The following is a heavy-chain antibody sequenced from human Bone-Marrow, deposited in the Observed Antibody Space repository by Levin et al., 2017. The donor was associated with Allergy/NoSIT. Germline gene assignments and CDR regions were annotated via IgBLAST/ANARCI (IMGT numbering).Heavy chain of an antibody. J-gene: IGHJ5*02. CDR3: AGAPSIGVAGTPLFAP. CDR2: ISYDGRQK. V-gene: IGHV3-30*04. Sequence: GGSLRLSCVASEYKSNTYAIHWVRQAPGKGLEWVGVISYDGRQKHYADSVKGRFTVSSDNSKNAVFLQMNSLKTDDTALYYCAGAPSIGVAGTPLFAPWGQGTLVTVSS. D-gene: IGHD6-19*01. CDR1: EYKSNTYA.